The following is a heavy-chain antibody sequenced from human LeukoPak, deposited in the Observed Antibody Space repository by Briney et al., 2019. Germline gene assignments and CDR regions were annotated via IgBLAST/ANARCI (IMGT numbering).Heavy chain of an antibody. J-gene: IGHJ6*04. V-gene: IGHV3-73*01. Sequence: GGSLRLSCAASGFTFSGSAMHWVRQASGKGLEWVGRIRSKANSYATAYAASVKGRFTISRDDSKNTAYLQMNSLKTEDMAVYYCTTTLRLGSSWYYYYGMDVWGKGTTVTVSS. CDR2: IRSKANSYAT. CDR3: TTTLRLGSSWYYYYGMDV. D-gene: IGHD6-13*01. CDR1: GFTFSGSA.